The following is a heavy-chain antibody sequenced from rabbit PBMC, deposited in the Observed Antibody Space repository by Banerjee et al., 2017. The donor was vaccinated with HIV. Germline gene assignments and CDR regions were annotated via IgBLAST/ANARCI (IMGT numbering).Heavy chain of an antibody. CDR3: ARDLTGVIGWNFNL. Sequence: QEQLVESGGGLVQPEGSLTLTCTASGFSLSSYAMCWVRQAPGKGLEWIACINTISGDTVYATWAKGRFTISKASWTTVTLQMTSLTAADTASYFCARDLTGVIGWNFNLWGQGTLVTVS. V-gene: IGHV1S45*01. D-gene: IGHD1-1*01. CDR2: INTISGDT. CDR1: GFSLSSYA. J-gene: IGHJ4*01.